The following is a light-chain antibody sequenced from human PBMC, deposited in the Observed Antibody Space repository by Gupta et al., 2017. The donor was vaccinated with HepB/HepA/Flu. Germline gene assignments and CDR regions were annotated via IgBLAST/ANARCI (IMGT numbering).Light chain of an antibody. Sequence: DIQMTQSPSSLSASVGDRVTITCRASQSISSYLNWYQQKPGKAPKLLIYAASSLQSGVPSRFSGSGSGTDFTLTISSRQPEDFATYYCKQSDSTPITFGHGTKVDIK. CDR2: AAS. V-gene: IGKV1-39*01. CDR1: QSISSY. J-gene: IGKJ3*01. CDR3: KQSDSTPIT.